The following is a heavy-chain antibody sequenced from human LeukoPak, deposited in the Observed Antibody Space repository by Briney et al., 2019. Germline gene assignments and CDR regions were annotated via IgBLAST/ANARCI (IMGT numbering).Heavy chain of an antibody. CDR3: AKDGYGSLVVVTLDY. CDR1: GFTFSSYG. Sequence: PGGSLRLSCAASGFTFSSYGMHWVRQAPCKGLEWVAFIRYDGSNKYYADSVKGRFTISRDNSKNTLYLQMNSLRAEDTAVYYCAKDGYGSLVVVTLDYWGQGTLVTVSS. CDR2: IRYDGSNK. V-gene: IGHV3-30*02. D-gene: IGHD3-22*01. J-gene: IGHJ4*02.